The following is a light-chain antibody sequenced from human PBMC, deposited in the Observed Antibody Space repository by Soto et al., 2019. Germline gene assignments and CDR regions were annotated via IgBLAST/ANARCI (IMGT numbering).Light chain of an antibody. J-gene: IGKJ4*01. CDR1: QSVSSTY. Sequence: LLTQSPGTLSLSPGERATLSCRASQSVSSTYLAWYQQKTGQAPRLLIYGASSRATGIPDRFSGSGAGTDFTLAISRLEPEDFAVYYCQQGLTFGGGTKVDIK. V-gene: IGKV3-20*01. CDR3: QQGLT. CDR2: GAS.